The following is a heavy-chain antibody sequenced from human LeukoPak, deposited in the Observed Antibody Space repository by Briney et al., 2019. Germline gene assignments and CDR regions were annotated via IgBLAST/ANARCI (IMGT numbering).Heavy chain of an antibody. D-gene: IGHD3-22*01. CDR1: GFTFSSYA. J-gene: IGHJ4*02. CDR2: ITGGGGST. Sequence: GGSLRHSCAASGFTFSSYAMSWVRQAPGKGLEWVSFITGGGGSTYYADSVKGRFTISRDNSKNTLYLQMNSLRAEDTAVYYCAKYYYDTSGYYSAGYFDYWGQGSLVTVSS. CDR3: AKYYYDTSGYYSAGYFDY. V-gene: IGHV3-23*01.